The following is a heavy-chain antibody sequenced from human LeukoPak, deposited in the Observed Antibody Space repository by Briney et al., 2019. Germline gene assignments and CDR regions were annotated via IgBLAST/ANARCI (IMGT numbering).Heavy chain of an antibody. CDR3: ARDQYYYDSSGYYFFDY. Sequence: NASETLSLTCTVSGVSISSYYWSWIRQPAGKGLEWIGRIFTSRSTNDNPSLKSRVTMSVDTSKNQFSLKLSSVTAADTAVYYCARDQYYYDSSGYYFFDYWGQGTLVTVSS. V-gene: IGHV4-4*07. CDR1: GVSISSYY. J-gene: IGHJ4*02. D-gene: IGHD3-22*01. CDR2: IFTSRST.